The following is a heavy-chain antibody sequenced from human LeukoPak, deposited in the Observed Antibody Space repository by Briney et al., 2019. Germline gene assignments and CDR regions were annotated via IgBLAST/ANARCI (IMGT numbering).Heavy chain of an antibody. D-gene: IGHD2-21*01. Sequence: PGGSLRRSCAASEFTFSSYWMHWVRQAPGKGLMWVSRIKGDGSSTTYADSVKGRFTISRDNAKNTLYLQMNSLTAEDTAVYYCARGAYCGGDCPLPNSLYWGRGTLVTVSS. CDR3: ARGAYCGGDCPLPNSLY. V-gene: IGHV3-74*01. J-gene: IGHJ4*02. CDR2: IKGDGSST. CDR1: EFTFSSYW.